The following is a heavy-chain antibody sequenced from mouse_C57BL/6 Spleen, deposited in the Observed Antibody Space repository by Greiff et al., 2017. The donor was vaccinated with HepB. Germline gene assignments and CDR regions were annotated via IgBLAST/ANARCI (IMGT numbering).Heavy chain of an antibody. Sequence: VQLVESGGGLVRPKGPLNSPGEAPGSGSKTTALTGVRQGPGRGLEGVARIRGKSNNYAPYYADSVKDRFTISRDDSESMLYLQMNNLKTEDTAMYYCVSEGWFAYWGQGTLVTVSA. CDR1: GSGSKTTA. J-gene: IGHJ3*01. CDR3: VSEGWFAY. CDR2: IRGKSNNYAP. V-gene: IGHV10-1*01.